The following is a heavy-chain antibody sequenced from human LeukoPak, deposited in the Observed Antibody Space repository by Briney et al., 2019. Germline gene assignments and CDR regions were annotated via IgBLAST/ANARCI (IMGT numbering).Heavy chain of an antibody. CDR2: IRYDGRNK. D-gene: IGHD4-17*01. J-gene: IGHJ4*02. CDR3: AKANDYGDYGGFDS. V-gene: IGHV3-30*02. CDR1: GLTFSNYG. Sequence: GGSLRLSCAASGLTFSNYGMHWVRQAPGKGLEWVAFIRYDGRNKYYADSVKGRFTLSRDNSKNTLYLQMNSLNSLRAEDTAVYYCAKANDYGDYGGFDSWGQGTLVTVSS.